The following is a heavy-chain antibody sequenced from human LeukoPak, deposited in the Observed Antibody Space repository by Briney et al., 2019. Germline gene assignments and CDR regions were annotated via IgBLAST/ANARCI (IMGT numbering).Heavy chain of an antibody. CDR2: ISSDGGRT. CDR1: GFTFSNHG. D-gene: IGHD5-18*01. Sequence: GGSLRLSYAVSGFTFSNHGMSWVRQAPGKGLECVSTISSDGGRTYYADSVKGRFTISRDNSKNMVYLQMDSLRAEDTATYFCAKLNSYGDYWGQGTLVTISS. J-gene: IGHJ4*02. V-gene: IGHV3-23*01. CDR3: AKLNSYGDY.